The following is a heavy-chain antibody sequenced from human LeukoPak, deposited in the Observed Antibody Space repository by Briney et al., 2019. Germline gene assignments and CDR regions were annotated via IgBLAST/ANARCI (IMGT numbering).Heavy chain of an antibody. CDR1: GGSISSYY. CDR2: IYYSGST. J-gene: IGHJ5*02. D-gene: IGHD6-19*01. CDR3: ARVSSGWYYGWFDP. V-gene: IGHV4-59*08. Sequence: SETLSLTCTVSGGSISSYYWSWIRQPPGKGLEWIGYIYYSGSTNYNPSLKSRVTISVDTSKNQFSLKLSSVTAADTAVYYCARVSSGWYYGWFDPWGQGTLVTVSS.